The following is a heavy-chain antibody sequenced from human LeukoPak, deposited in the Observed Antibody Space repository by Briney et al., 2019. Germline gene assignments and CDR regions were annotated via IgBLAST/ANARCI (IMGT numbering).Heavy chain of an antibody. CDR3: ARAHSSGYLGY. D-gene: IGHD6-19*01. J-gene: IGHJ4*02. V-gene: IGHV4-34*01. CDR2: INHSGST. Sequence: SETLSLTCAVSGGSFSGYYWSWIRQPPGKGLEWIGEINHSGSTNYNPSLKSRVTISVDTSKNQFSLKLSSVTAADTAVYYCARAHSSGYLGYWGQGTLVTVSS. CDR1: GGSFSGYY.